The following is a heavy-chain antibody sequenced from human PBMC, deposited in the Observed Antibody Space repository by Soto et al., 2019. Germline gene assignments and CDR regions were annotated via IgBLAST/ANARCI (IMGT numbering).Heavy chain of an antibody. D-gene: IGHD1-26*01. CDR1: GASIRSYY. CDR2: IYYSGST. CDR3: ARRWGPTFDY. J-gene: IGHJ4*02. V-gene: IGHV4-59*01. Sequence: PSETLSLTCTVSGASIRSYYCSWIRQPPGKGLEWIGYIYYSGSTTYNPSLKSRVTISVDTSKNQFSLKLSSVTAADTAVYYCARRWGPTFDYWGQGTLVTVSS.